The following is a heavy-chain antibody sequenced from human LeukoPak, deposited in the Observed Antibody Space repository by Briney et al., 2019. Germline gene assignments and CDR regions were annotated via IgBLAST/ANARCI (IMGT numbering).Heavy chain of an antibody. CDR1: GGSFSGYY. V-gene: IGHV4-30-4*01. D-gene: IGHD2-2*01. Sequence: SETLSLTCAVYGGSFSGYYWSWIRQPPGKGLEWIGYIYYSGSTYYNPSLKSRVTISVDTSKNQFSLKLSSVTAADTAVYYCARGYFVVVPAARNWFDPWGQGTLVTVSS. J-gene: IGHJ5*02. CDR2: IYYSGST. CDR3: ARGYFVVVPAARNWFDP.